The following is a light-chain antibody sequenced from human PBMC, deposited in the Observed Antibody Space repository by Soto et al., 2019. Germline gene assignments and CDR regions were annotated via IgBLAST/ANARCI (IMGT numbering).Light chain of an antibody. J-gene: IGKJ1*01. V-gene: IGKV1-5*01. CDR3: QQYNTYPWT. Sequence: DIQVTQSPSTLSASVGDRVTFTCRASQSISSWLAWYQQKPGRAPKLLIYDASTLESGVPSRFSGSGSGNEFTLTISRLQPDDFATYYCQQYNTYPWTFGQGTKVEIK. CDR2: DAS. CDR1: QSISSW.